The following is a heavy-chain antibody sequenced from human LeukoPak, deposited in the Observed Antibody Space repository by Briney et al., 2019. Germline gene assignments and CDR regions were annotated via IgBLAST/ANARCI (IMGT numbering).Heavy chain of an antibody. J-gene: IGHJ4*02. V-gene: IGHV4-34*01. CDR1: GGSFSGYY. D-gene: IGHD3-22*01. CDR2: INHSGST. Sequence: SETLSLTSAVYGGSFSGYYWSWIRQPPGKGLEWIGEINHSGSTNYNPSLKSRVTISVDTSKNQFSLKLSSVTAADTAVYYCARGPYYYDSSGYYYSRFDYWGQGTLVTVSS. CDR3: ARGPYYYDSSGYYYSRFDY.